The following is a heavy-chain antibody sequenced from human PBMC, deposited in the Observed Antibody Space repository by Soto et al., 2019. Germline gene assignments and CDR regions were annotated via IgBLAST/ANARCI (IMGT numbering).Heavy chain of an antibody. J-gene: IGHJ4*02. CDR1: GGSFSGYY. Sequence: QVQLQPWGAGLLKPSETLSLTCAVYGGSFSGYYWSWIRQPPGKGLEWVGEINYSGSTNYNPSLKCRVAISVDTCKNQFSLKLSSVTAADTAVYYCARWGSGWYYFDYWCQGTPITVSS. V-gene: IGHV4-34*01. CDR2: INYSGST. D-gene: IGHD6-19*01. CDR3: ARWGSGWYYFDY.